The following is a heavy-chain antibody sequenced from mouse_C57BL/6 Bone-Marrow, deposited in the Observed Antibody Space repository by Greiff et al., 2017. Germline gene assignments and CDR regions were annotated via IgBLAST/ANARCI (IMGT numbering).Heavy chain of an antibody. V-gene: IGHV14-4*01. CDR1: GFNIKDDY. D-gene: IGHD1-1*01. CDR3: TTVVHY. Sequence: EVQLQQSGAELVRPGASVKLSCTASGFNIKDDYMHWVKQRPEQGLEWIGWIDPGNGDTEYASKVQGKATITADTSSNTAYLQLSSLTSEDTAVYYCTTVVHYWGQGTTLTVSS. J-gene: IGHJ2*01. CDR2: IDPGNGDT.